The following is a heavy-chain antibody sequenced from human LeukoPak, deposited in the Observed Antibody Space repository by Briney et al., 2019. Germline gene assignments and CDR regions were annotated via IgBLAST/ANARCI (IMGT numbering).Heavy chain of an antibody. CDR1: GASDSRFY. V-gene: IGHV4-59*02. CDR2: MYYSDRT. J-gene: IGHJ4*02. Sequence: PSETLSLTCLVSGASDSRFYWSWIRPPPGKGLEWIGHMYYSDRTNYNPSLKSRATISVDPSNRQISLSLTSVTAADTAFYYCARTRAPYGDYLKYFDHWGQGVLVTVSS. CDR3: ARTRAPYGDYLKYFDH. D-gene: IGHD4-17*01.